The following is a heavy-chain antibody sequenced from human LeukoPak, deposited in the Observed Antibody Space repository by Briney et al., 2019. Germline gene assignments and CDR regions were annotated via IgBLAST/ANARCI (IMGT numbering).Heavy chain of an antibody. J-gene: IGHJ4*02. CDR2: IYSGGST. V-gene: IGHV3-66*01. Sequence: GGSLRLSYAASGFTVSSNYMSWVRQAPGKGLEWVSLIYSGGSTYYADSVKGRFTISRDSSKNTLFLQMNSLSAEDTAVYYCARGRVGATYYFDYWGQGTLVTVSS. CDR1: GFTVSSNY. CDR3: ARGRVGATYYFDY. D-gene: IGHD1-26*01.